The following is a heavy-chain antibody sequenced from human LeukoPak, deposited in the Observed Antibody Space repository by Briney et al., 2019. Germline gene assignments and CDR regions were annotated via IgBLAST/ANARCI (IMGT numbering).Heavy chain of an antibody. V-gene: IGHV4-59*02. D-gene: IGHD1-26*01. CDR3: VRDWEGFNFDI. J-gene: IGHJ3*02. CDR1: ARSVRRYH. Sequence: SQSLSPAFSVFARSVRRYHWGSVRQSPGGGVGWIAYIHNSGGTRYNPSLQSRVTISVDTSKNQFSLKLRSVTAADTAVYYCVRDWEGFNFDIWGQGTMVTVSS. CDR2: IHNSGGT.